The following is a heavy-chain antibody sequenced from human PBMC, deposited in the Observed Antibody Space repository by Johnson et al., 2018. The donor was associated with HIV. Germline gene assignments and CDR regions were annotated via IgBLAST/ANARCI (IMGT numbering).Heavy chain of an antibody. J-gene: IGHJ3*02. Sequence: MQLVESGGGLVKPGGSLRLSCAASGFTFDDYGMSWVRQVPGKGLEWVSGINWNGGSTGYADSVKGRFTISRDNAKNSLYLQMNSLRAEDTAVYYCARGEGGTYLPDAFDIWGQGTMVTVSS. D-gene: IGHD1-26*01. CDR2: INWNGGST. V-gene: IGHV3-20*04. CDR3: ARGEGGTYLPDAFDI. CDR1: GFTFDDYG.